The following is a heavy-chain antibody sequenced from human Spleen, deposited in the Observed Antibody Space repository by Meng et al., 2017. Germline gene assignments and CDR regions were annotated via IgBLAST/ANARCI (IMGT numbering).Heavy chain of an antibody. Sequence: QGQLVQSGAEVKEPGASVKVSCKPSGYPFTAYYIHWVRQAPGQGLEWMGHIIPNSGDTLYAPKFQGRVSMTADTSIGTAYVELSGLRSDDTAIYYCVRDENISLGKLFGDYWGQGTLVTVPS. CDR2: IIPNSGDT. V-gene: IGHV1-2*06. CDR1: GYPFTAYY. D-gene: IGHD2-21*01. CDR3: VRDENISLGKLFGDY. J-gene: IGHJ4*02.